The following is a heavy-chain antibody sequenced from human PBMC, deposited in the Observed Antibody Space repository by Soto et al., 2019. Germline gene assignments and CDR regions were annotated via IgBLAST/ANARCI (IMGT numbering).Heavy chain of an antibody. J-gene: IGHJ4*02. CDR3: ALQEQWLGYFDY. D-gene: IGHD6-19*01. Sequence: PGGSLRLSCAASGFTFSRYWMSWVRQAPGKGLEWVANIKQDGSEKYYVDSVKGRFTISRDNAKNSLYLQMNSLRAEDTAVYYCALQEQWLGYFDYRGQGTLVTVSS. V-gene: IGHV3-7*01. CDR1: GFTFSRYW. CDR2: IKQDGSEK.